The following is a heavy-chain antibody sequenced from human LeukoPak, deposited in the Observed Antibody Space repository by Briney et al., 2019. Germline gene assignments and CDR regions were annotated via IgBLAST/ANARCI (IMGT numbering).Heavy chain of an antibody. D-gene: IGHD1-7*01. Sequence: SETLSLTCAVYGGSFSGYYWSWIRQPPGKGLEWIGEINHSGSTNYNPSLKSRVTISVDTSKNQFSLKLSSVTAADTAVYYCARGNRYNWNYGYYYYYMDVWGKGTTVTVSS. V-gene: IGHV4-34*01. CDR2: INHSGST. J-gene: IGHJ6*03. CDR3: ARGNRYNWNYGYYYYYMDV. CDR1: GGSFSGYY.